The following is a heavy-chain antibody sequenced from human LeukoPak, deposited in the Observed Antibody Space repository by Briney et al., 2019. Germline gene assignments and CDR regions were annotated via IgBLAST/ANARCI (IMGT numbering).Heavy chain of an antibody. J-gene: IGHJ4*02. CDR2: ISGSGGST. Sequence: GGSLRLSCAASGFTFSSYAMSWVRQAPGKGLEWVSAISGSGGSTYYADSVKGRFTISRDNSKNTLYLQMNSLRAEDTAVYYCAKAGPPEVSVWGSYRNTPAGNPLTMVDYWGQGTLVTVSS. CDR3: AKAGPPEVSVWGSYRNTPAGNPLTMVDY. V-gene: IGHV3-23*01. D-gene: IGHD3-16*02. CDR1: GFTFSSYA.